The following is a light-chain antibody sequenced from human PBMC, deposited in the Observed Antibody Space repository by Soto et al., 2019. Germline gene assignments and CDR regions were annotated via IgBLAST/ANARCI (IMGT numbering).Light chain of an antibody. CDR1: QSISSY. J-gene: IGKJ5*01. Sequence: DIQMTQSPSSLSASVGDRVTITCRASQSISSYLNWYQQKPGKAPKLLIYAASSLQSWVPSRFSGSGSGTEFTLTISSLQPEDFATYYCQQLNSYPITFGQGTRWRL. CDR3: QQLNSYPIT. V-gene: IGKV1-9*01. CDR2: AAS.